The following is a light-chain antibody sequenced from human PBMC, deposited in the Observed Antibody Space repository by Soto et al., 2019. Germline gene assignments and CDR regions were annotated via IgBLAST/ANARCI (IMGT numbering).Light chain of an antibody. Sequence: EIVLTQSPGSLSLSPGQRATLSCRASQSVDTTFFAWYQKKPGQAPRLLIYGASKRATGIPDRVSGSGSGTDFTLIISRREPEDFAVYYCQQYMSSVTFGQGTKVEIK. CDR1: QSVDTTF. CDR2: GAS. J-gene: IGKJ1*01. V-gene: IGKV3-20*01. CDR3: QQYMSSVT.